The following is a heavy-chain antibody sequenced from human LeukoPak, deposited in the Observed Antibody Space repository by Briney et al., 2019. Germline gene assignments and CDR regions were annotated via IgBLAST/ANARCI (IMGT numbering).Heavy chain of an antibody. CDR3: ARGGKYYDFWSGYRHYNWFDP. CDR1: GGPFSGYY. CDR2: INHSGST. V-gene: IGHV4-34*01. Sequence: SETLSLTCAVYGGPFSGYYWSWIRQPPGKGLEWIGEINHSGSTNYNPSLKSRVTISVDTSKNQFSLKLSSVTAADTAVYYCARGGKYYDFWSGYRHYNWFDPWGQGTLVTGSS. D-gene: IGHD3-3*01. J-gene: IGHJ5*02.